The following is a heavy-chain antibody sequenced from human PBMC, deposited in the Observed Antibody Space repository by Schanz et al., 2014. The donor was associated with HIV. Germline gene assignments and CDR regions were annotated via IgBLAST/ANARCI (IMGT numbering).Heavy chain of an antibody. CDR3: ARDKGDNWAGFYYYYGMDV. CDR1: GFTFSNYA. V-gene: IGHV3-23*04. J-gene: IGHJ6*02. D-gene: IGHD1-20*01. CDR2: ISGGGGST. Sequence: EVHLVESGGGLIQPGGSLRLSCAASGFTFSNYAMRWIRQAPGQGLEWVSGISGGGGSTYYTDSVKGRFTISRDNARNTLYLQMNSLRAEDTAVYYCARDKGDNWAGFYYYYGMDVWGQGTTVTVSS.